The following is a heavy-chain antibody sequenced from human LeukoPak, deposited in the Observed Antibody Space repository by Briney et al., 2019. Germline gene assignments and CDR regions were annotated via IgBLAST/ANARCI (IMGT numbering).Heavy chain of an antibody. D-gene: IGHD3/OR15-3a*01. J-gene: IGHJ4*02. CDR2: IYYSGST. Sequence: PSETLPLTCTVSGGSISSYYWSWIPQPPGKGLEWIGYIYYSGSTNYNPSLKSRVTILVDTSKNQFSLKLSSVTAADTAVYYCARSHSVWTSFDYWGQGTLVTVSS. V-gene: IGHV4-59*01. CDR1: GGSISSYY. CDR3: ARSHSVWTSFDY.